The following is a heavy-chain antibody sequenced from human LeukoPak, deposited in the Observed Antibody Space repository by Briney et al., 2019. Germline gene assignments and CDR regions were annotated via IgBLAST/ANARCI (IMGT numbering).Heavy chain of an antibody. CDR2: IIPIFGTA. J-gene: IGHJ3*02. D-gene: IGHD1-26*01. CDR1: GGTFSSYA. Sequence: GASVKVSCKASGGTFSSYAISWVRQAPGQGLEWMGGIIPIFGTANYAQKFQGRVTITADESTSTAYMELRSLRSDDTAVYYCARDTVGAPQHDAFDIWGQGTMVTVSS. V-gene: IGHV1-69*13. CDR3: ARDTVGAPQHDAFDI.